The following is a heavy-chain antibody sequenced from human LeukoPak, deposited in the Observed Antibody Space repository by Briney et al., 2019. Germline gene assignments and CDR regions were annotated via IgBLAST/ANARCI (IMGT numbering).Heavy chain of an antibody. V-gene: IGHV1-2*02. D-gene: IGHD6-25*01. CDR1: GYTFVNYN. CDR2: IHPDSGGT. CDR3: ARGLRGSNRYPFDF. Sequence: GASVKVSCKASGYTFVNYNIHWVRQAPGQGPEWMGWIHPDSGGTNFAQKFRGRVTMTSDASINSAYMELSGLTSDDTAVYFCARGLRGSNRYPFDFWGQGTLVTVSS. J-gene: IGHJ4*02.